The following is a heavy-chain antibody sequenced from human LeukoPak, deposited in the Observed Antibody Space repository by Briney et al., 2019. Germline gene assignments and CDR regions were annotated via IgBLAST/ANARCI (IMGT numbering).Heavy chain of an antibody. V-gene: IGHV3-21*01. CDR1: GFTFSSYS. Sequence: GGSLRLSCAASGFTFSSYSMNWVRQAPGKGLEWVSSISSSSSYIYYADSVKGRFTFSRDNAKNSLYLQMNSLRAEDTAVYYCARDFPHYYDSSIFDYWGQGTLVTVSS. CDR2: ISSSSSYI. D-gene: IGHD3-22*01. CDR3: ARDFPHYYDSSIFDY. J-gene: IGHJ4*02.